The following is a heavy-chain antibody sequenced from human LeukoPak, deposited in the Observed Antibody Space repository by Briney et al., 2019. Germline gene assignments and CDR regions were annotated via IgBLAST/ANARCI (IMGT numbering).Heavy chain of an antibody. Sequence: SETLSLTCTVSGYSISSGYYWGWIRQPPGKGLEWIGSIYYSGSTYYNPSLKSRVTISVDTSKNQFSLRLSSVTAADTALYYCAKKDGDFWGQGTLVTVSS. J-gene: IGHJ4*02. V-gene: IGHV4-38-2*02. CDR3: AKKDGDF. CDR1: GYSISSGYY. CDR2: IYYSGST.